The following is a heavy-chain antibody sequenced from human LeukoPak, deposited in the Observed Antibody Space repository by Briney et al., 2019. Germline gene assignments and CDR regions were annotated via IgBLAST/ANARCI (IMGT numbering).Heavy chain of an antibody. CDR3: ARVGWELLGGDYFDY. V-gene: IGHV3-7*01. J-gene: IGHJ4*02. CDR2: IKQDGSEK. Sequence: GGSLRLSCAAFGFTFSSYWMSWVRQAPGKGLEWVANIKQDGSEKYYVDSVKGRFTISRDNAKNSLYLQMNSLRAEDTAVYYCARVGWELLGGDYFDYWGQGTLVTVSS. CDR1: GFTFSSYW. D-gene: IGHD1-26*01.